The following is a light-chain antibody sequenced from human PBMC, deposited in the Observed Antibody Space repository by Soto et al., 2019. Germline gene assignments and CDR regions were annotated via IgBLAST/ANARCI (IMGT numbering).Light chain of an antibody. CDR1: QSVGSN. Sequence: EIVLTQSPATLSLSPGERATLSCRASQSVGSNLAWHQQKPGQAPRLLIYDASNRATGIPARFSGSGSGTDFTLTISSLEPEDFAVYYCQQRTNWSTFGQGTRLEIK. CDR2: DAS. J-gene: IGKJ5*01. V-gene: IGKV3-11*01. CDR3: QQRTNWST.